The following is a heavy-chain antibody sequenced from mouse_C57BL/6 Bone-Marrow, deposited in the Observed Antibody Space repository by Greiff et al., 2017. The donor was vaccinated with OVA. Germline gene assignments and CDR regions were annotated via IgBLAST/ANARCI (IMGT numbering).Heavy chain of an antibody. D-gene: IGHD1-1*02. CDR2: ISSGSSSI. V-gene: IGHV5-17*01. CDR1: GFTFSDYG. Sequence: EVKLMESGGGLVKPGGSLKLSCAASGFTFSDYGMHWVRQAPEKGLEWVAYISSGSSSIYYADTVKGRFTISRDNAKNTLFLQMTSLRSEDTAMYYCARLVGRDFDYWGQGTTLTVSS. CDR3: ARLVGRDFDY. J-gene: IGHJ2*01.